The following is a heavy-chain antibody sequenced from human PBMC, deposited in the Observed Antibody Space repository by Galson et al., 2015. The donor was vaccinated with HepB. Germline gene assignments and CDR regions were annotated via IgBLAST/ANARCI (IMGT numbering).Heavy chain of an antibody. D-gene: IGHD5-18*01. J-gene: IGHJ4*02. CDR2: IYPGDSDT. V-gene: IGHV5-51*01. CDR3: AIGEIQLPSDFDY. Sequence: QSRAAVNKPGESLKISRTGSGYSFTSYWIGWVRQMPGKGLEWMGIIYPGDSDTRYSPSSQGQVTISADKSISTAYLQWSSLKASDTAMYYCAIGEIQLPSDFDYWGQGTLVTVSS. CDR1: GYSFTSYW.